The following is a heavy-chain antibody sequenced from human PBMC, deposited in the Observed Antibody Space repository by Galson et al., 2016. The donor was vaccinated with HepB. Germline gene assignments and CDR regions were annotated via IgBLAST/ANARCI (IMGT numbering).Heavy chain of an antibody. J-gene: IGHJ4*02. D-gene: IGHD5-12*01. CDR3: ARQSGPFDY. Sequence: ETLSLTCTVSGGSITTYYWSWIRHPAGKGLEWLGRVFHGGSSKYNPSLQSRVTMSIDPSRHHFSLTLTSVTAADTAIYYCARQSGPFDYWGQGILVTVSS. CDR1: GGSITTYY. CDR2: VFHGGSS. V-gene: IGHV4-4*07.